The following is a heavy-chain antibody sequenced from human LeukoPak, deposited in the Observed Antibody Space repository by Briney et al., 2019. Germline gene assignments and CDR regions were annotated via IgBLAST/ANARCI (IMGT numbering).Heavy chain of an antibody. V-gene: IGHV4-59*08. CDR3: ARHKPVNYYYGMDV. Sequence: SETLSLTCTVSGGGISSYYWSWIRQPPGKGLEWIGYIYYSGSTNYNPSLKSRVTISVDTSKNQFSLKLSSVTAADTAVYYCARHKPVNYYYGMDVWGQGTTVTVSS. CDR2: IYYSGST. CDR1: GGGISSYY. J-gene: IGHJ6*02.